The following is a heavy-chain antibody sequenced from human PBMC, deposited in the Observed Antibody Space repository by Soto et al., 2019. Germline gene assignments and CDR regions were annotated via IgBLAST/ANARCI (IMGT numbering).Heavy chain of an antibody. CDR1: GFTFSSYA. Sequence: EVQLLESGGGLVQPGGSLRLSCAASGFTFSSYAMSWVRQAPGKGLEWVSAISGSGGSTYYADSVKGRFTISSDNSKNTLYLQMNSLRAEDTAVYYCAKGVYYYYYGMDVWAQGTTVTVSS. CDR3: AKGVYYYYYGMDV. V-gene: IGHV3-23*01. CDR2: ISGSGGST. J-gene: IGHJ6*02.